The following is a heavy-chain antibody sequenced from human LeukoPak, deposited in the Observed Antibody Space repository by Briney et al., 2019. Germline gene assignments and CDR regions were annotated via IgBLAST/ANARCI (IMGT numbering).Heavy chain of an antibody. CDR2: INANGGST. CDR1: GYTFISYY. Sequence: GASVKVSCKASGYTFISYYMHWVRQAPGQGLEGMGTINANGGSTTYAQKFQGRVIMTRDASTNTVYMELSSLRTEDTAMYYCARPITMIREAPGGYWGQGTLVTVSS. CDR3: ARPITMIREAPGGY. J-gene: IGHJ4*02. V-gene: IGHV1-46*01. D-gene: IGHD3-10*01.